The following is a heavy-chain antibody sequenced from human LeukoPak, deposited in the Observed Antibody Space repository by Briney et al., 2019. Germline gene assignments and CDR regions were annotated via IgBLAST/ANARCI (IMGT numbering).Heavy chain of an antibody. J-gene: IGHJ4*02. CDR1: GYTFTYYA. CDR3: ARDRYGDGFAHFDY. CDR2: ITPGAVT. D-gene: IGHD5-24*01. V-gene: IGHV1-2*02. Sequence: ASVKVSCTASGYTFTYYAMHWVRQALGQGLQWMGWITPGAVTNYPQKFQGRVAITWDTSITTAYMDLTRLQSDDPAVYYCARDRYGDGFAHFDYWGQGALVTVSS.